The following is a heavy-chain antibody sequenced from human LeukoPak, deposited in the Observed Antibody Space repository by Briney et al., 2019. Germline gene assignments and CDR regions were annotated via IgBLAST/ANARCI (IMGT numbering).Heavy chain of an antibody. CDR2: IRYDGSNK. D-gene: IGHD1-26*01. CDR1: GFTFSSYG. V-gene: IGHV3-30*02. CDR3: AKGPLMRVGYSGSYPFDY. Sequence: GGSLRLSCAASGFTFSSYGMHWVRQAPGKGLEWVAFIRYDGSNKYYADSVKGRFTISRDNSKNTLYLQMNSLRAEDTAVYYCAKGPLMRVGYSGSYPFDYWGQGTLVTVSS. J-gene: IGHJ4*02.